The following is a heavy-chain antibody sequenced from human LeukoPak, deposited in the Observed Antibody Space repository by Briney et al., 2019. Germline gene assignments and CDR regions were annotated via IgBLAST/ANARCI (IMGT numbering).Heavy chain of an antibody. D-gene: IGHD6-19*01. CDR3: ARDRRGWYQALWYFDL. CDR1: GYSISSGYY. V-gene: IGHV4-38-2*02. CDR2: IYYSGST. Sequence: SETLSLTCAVSGYSISSGYYWGWIRQPPGKGLEWIGYIYYSGSTYYNPSLKSRVTISVDTSKNQFSPKLSSVTAADTAVYYCARDRRGWYQALWYFDLWGRGTLVTVSS. J-gene: IGHJ2*01.